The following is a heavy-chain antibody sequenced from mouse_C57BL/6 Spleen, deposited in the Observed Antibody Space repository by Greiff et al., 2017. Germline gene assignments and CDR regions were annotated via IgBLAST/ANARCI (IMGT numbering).Heavy chain of an antibody. CDR3: ARLGVTTRDWYFDV. CDR2: ISSGSSTI. J-gene: IGHJ1*03. Sequence: EVKLVESGGGLVKPGGSLKLSCAASGFTFSDSGMHWFRQAPETGLVWVAYISSGSSTISYADPVKGRFTIARDNAKNTLFLQMTSLRSEDTARYYGARLGVTTRDWYFDVWGTGTTVTVSS. V-gene: IGHV5-17*01. D-gene: IGHD2-2*01. CDR1: GFTFSDSG.